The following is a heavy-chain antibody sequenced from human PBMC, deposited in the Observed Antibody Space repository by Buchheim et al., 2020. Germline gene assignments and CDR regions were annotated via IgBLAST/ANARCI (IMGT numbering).Heavy chain of an antibody. CDR2: IYYSGST. CDR3: VRRHTYYDSSLDAFDI. V-gene: IGHV4-39*01. D-gene: IGHD3-22*01. Sequence: QLQLQESGPGLVKPSETLSLTCTVSGGSISSSSYYWGWIRQPPGKGLEWIGSIYYSGSTYYNPSLKSRVTISVDTSKNQFSLKLSSVTAADTAVYYCVRRHTYYDSSLDAFDIWGQGT. CDR1: GGSISSSSYY. J-gene: IGHJ3*02.